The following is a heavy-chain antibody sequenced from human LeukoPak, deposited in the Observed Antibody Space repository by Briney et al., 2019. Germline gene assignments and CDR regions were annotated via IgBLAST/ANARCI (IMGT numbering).Heavy chain of an antibody. CDR1: GFTFDDYP. CDR2: ISWDGGST. D-gene: IGHD3/OR15-3a*01. CDR3: AKGIFELYYYYGMDV. J-gene: IGHJ6*02. Sequence: GGSLRLSCAASGFTFDDYPMHWVRQAPGKGLEWVSLISWDGGSTYYADSVKGRFAISRDNSKNSLYLQMNSLRTEDTALYYCAKGIFELYYYYGMDVWGQGTTVTVSS. V-gene: IGHV3-43*01.